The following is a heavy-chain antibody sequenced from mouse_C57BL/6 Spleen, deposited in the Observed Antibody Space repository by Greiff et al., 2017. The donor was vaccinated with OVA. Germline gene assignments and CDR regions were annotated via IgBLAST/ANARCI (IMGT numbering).Heavy chain of an antibody. CDR2: IDPENGDT. CDR3: TTGRNGSLFDY. CDR1: GFNIKDDY. Sequence: VQLQQSGAELVRPGASVKLSCTASGFNIKDDYMHWVKQRPEQGLEWIGWIDPENGDTEYASKFQGKATITADTSSNTAYLQLSSLTSEDTAVYCCTTGRNGSLFDYWGQGTTLTVSS. J-gene: IGHJ2*01. V-gene: IGHV14-4*01. D-gene: IGHD1-1*01.